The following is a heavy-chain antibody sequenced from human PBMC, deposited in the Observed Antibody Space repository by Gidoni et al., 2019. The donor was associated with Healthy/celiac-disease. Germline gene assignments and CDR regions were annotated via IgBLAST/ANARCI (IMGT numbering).Heavy chain of an antibody. J-gene: IGHJ3*02. Sequence: EVQLLESGGGLVQPGGSLRLSCAASGFTFSSYAMSWVRQAPGKGLEWVSAISGSGGRTYYADSVKGRFTISIDNSKNTLYLQMNSLRAEDTAVYYCAKDRNMITFGGVIVRVDAFDIWGQGTMVTVSS. D-gene: IGHD3-16*02. CDR3: AKDRNMITFGGVIVRVDAFDI. CDR1: GFTFSSYA. V-gene: IGHV3-23*01. CDR2: ISGSGGRT.